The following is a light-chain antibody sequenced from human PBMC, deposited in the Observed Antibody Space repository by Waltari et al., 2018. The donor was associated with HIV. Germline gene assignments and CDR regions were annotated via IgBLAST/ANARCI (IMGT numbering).Light chain of an antibody. CDR3: YSTDISGYSRV. J-gene: IGLJ2*01. CDR1: AFPKKF. Sequence: SYELSQPPSVSVSPGQTARITCSGDAFPKKFAYWSQQKACQAPALVSYEDKKRPSGIPERFSGSRSGTLATSSIRGAQVEEEADYYCYSTDISGYSRVFGGGTKETVL. V-gene: IGLV3-10*01. CDR2: EDK.